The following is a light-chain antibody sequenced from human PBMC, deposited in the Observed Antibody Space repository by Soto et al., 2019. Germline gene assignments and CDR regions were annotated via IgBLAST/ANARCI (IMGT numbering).Light chain of an antibody. Sequence: DTVLTQSPATLSGSPGERATLSCGASQSIKTNLAWYQQNPGQAPRLLIYGAFTGATGFPARLSGSEYGTEFTLTISSMQSEDSATYSCQQYNSWPRTFGHGTKVDIK. CDR3: QQYNSWPRT. CDR1: QSIKTN. J-gene: IGKJ1*01. V-gene: IGKV3-15*01. CDR2: GAF.